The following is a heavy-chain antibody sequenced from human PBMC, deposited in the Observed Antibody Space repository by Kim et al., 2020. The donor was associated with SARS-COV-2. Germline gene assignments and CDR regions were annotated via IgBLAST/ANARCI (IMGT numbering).Heavy chain of an antibody. Sequence: SETLSLTCTVSGGSISSGGYYWSWIRQHPGKGLEWIGYIYYSGSTYYNPSLKSRVTISVDTSKNQFSLKLSSVTAADTAVYYCARGQGITMVRGDPNWFDPWGQGTLVTVSS. CDR3: ARGQGITMVRGDPNWFDP. V-gene: IGHV4-31*03. CDR2: IYYSGST. D-gene: IGHD3-10*01. J-gene: IGHJ5*02. CDR1: GGSISSGGYY.